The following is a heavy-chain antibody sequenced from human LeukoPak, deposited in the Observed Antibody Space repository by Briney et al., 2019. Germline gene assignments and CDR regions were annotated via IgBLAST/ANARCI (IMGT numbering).Heavy chain of an antibody. V-gene: IGHV3-7*01. Sequence: SGGSLRLSCAASGFTFSYHWMTWVRQAPGKGLEWVANIKNDGTVKNYVDSVKGRFTISRDNAKNSLYLQMVSLRDEDTAVYYCAREKGYSGSSFDYWGQGTLVTVSS. D-gene: IGHD1-26*01. CDR1: GFTFSYHW. CDR3: AREKGYSGSSFDY. CDR2: IKNDGTVK. J-gene: IGHJ4*02.